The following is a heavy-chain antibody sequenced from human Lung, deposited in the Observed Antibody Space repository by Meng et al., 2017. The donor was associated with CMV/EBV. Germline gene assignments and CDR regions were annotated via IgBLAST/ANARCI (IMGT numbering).Heavy chain of an antibody. J-gene: IGHJ5*02. CDR1: GGSFSGYY. Sequence: LXCAVYGGSFSGYYWSWIRQPPGKGLEWIGEINHSGSTNYNPSLKSRVTISVDTSKNQFSLKLSSVTAADTAVYYCAREGITGTTGFDPWGQGTXVTVSS. CDR3: AREGITGTTGFDP. CDR2: INHSGST. V-gene: IGHV4-34*01. D-gene: IGHD1-7*01.